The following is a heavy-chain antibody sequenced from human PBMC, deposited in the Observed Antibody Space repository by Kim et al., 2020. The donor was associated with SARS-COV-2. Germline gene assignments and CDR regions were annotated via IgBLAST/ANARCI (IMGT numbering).Heavy chain of an antibody. D-gene: IGHD3-3*01. CDR3: ARGDFWSGYTNPPWFDP. Sequence: LKSRVTISVDTSKNQFSLKLSSVTAADTAVYYCARGDFWSGYTNPPWFDPWGQGTLVTVSS. J-gene: IGHJ5*02. V-gene: IGHV4-59*09.